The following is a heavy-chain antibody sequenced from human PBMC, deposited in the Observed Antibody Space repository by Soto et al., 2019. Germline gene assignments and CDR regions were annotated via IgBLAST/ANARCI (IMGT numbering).Heavy chain of an antibody. CDR3: ARHPTKTIIRQYATHYFDS. D-gene: IGHD3-9*01. CDR1: GDSISSGTSY. J-gene: IGHJ4*02. CDR2: TYYSGSS. V-gene: IGHV4-39*01. Sequence: QLQLQESGPGLVKPSETLSLTCSVSGDSISSGTSYWGWVRQPPGKGLEWIGSTYYSGSSHYNSYLKSRVIISVDMSKNQFYLNLSSTTAADTAVYYCARHPTKTIIRQYATHYFDSWGQGTRVTVSS.